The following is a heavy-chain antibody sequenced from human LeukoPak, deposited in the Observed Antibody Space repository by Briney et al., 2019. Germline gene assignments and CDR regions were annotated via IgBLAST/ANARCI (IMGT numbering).Heavy chain of an antibody. V-gene: IGHV1-2*02. Sequence: ASVKVSCKASGGTFSSYAISWVRQAPGQGLEWMGWINPNSGGTNYAQKFQGRVTMTRDTSISTAYMELSRLRSDDTAVYYCARRGYDSSGYYNDYWGQGTLVTVSS. CDR1: GGTFSSYA. J-gene: IGHJ4*02. D-gene: IGHD3-22*01. CDR3: ARRGYDSSGYYNDY. CDR2: INPNSGGT.